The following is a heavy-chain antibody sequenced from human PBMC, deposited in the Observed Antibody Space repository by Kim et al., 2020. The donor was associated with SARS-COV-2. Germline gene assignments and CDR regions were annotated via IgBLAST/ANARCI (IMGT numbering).Heavy chain of an antibody. Sequence: GGSLRLSCAASGFTFSSYGMHWVRQAPGKGPEWVAVISYDGSNKYYADSVKGRFTISRDNSKNTLYLQMNSLRAEDTAVYYCAKDHVELLWFGELTIDYWGQGTLVTVSS. CDR1: GFTFSSYG. D-gene: IGHD3-10*01. CDR2: ISYDGSNK. J-gene: IGHJ4*02. CDR3: AKDHVELLWFGELTIDY. V-gene: IGHV3-30*18.